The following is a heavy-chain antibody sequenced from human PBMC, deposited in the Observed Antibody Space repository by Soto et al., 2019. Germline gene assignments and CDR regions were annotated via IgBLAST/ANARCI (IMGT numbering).Heavy chain of an antibody. D-gene: IGHD2-8*01. CDR3: ARGHSTDCSNGVCSFFYNHEMDV. V-gene: IGHV1-2*04. CDR1: GYSFTDYH. J-gene: IGHJ6*02. Sequence: ASVKVSCKASGYSFTDYHIHWVRQAPGQGLEWLGRINPKSGGTSTAQKFQGWVTMTRDRSISTVYMELTRLRSDDTAVYFCARGHSTDCSNGVCSFFYNHEMDVWGQGTMVTSP. CDR2: INPKSGGT.